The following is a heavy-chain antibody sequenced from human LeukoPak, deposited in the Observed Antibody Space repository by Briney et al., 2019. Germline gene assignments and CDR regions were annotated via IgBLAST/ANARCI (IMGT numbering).Heavy chain of an antibody. V-gene: IGHV1-18*01. J-gene: IGHJ6*02. Sequence: GASVKVSCKASGYTFTSYGISWVRQAPGQGLEWMGWISAYNGNTNYAQKLQGRVTMTTDTSTSTAYMELRSLRSDDTAVYYCARDPLYCGGDCYPETDYYGMDAWGQGTTVTVSS. CDR3: ARDPLYCGGDCYPETDYYGMDA. D-gene: IGHD2-21*02. CDR1: GYTFTSYG. CDR2: ISAYNGNT.